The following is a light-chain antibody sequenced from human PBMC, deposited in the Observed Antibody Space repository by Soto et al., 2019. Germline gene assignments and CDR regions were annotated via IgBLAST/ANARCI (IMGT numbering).Light chain of an antibody. CDR2: GAS. CDR3: LQRNNWPPWT. Sequence: EIVLTQSPGTLSLSPGERATLSCRASQSVSSSYLAWYQQKPGQAPRLLIYGASNRAAGIPDRFSGSGSGTDFTLTISGLEPEDFALYYCLQRNNWPPWTFGQGTMVDIK. V-gene: IGKV3D-20*02. J-gene: IGKJ1*01. CDR1: QSVSSSY.